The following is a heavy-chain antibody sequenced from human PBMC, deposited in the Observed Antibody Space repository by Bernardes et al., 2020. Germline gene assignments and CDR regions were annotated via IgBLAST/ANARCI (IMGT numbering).Heavy chain of an antibody. D-gene: IGHD3-3*01. CDR1: GGSFSGYY. V-gene: IGHV4-34*01. CDR3: ARDVLRFLEWLPRNNWFDP. Sequence: SETLSLTCAVYGGSFSGYYWSWIRQPPGKGLEWIGEINNSGSTNYNPSLKSRVTISVDTSKNQFSLKLSSVTAADTAVYYCARDVLRFLEWLPRNNWFDPWGQGTLVTVSS. CDR2: INNSGST. J-gene: IGHJ5*02.